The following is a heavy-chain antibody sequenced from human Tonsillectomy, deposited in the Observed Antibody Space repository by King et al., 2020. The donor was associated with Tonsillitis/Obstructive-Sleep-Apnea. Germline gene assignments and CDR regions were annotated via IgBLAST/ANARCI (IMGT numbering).Heavy chain of an antibody. CDR1: GYTFTRYY. CDR2: INPRGGST. V-gene: IGHV1-46*01. J-gene: IGHJ4*02. Sequence: VQLVESGAEVKEPGASVKVSCTASGYTFTRYYMHWVRQVPGQGLEWMGIINPRGGSTTYAQGFQGRVTMTRDTSTTTVNMELSSLRFEDTAVYYCARKGALSALFDYWGQGTLVTVSS. D-gene: IGHD1-26*01. CDR3: ARKGALSALFDY.